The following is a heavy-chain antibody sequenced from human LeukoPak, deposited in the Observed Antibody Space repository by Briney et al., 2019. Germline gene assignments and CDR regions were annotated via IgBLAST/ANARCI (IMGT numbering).Heavy chain of an antibody. CDR3: VRGGAPIY. D-gene: IGHD3-10*01. CDR1: GFTFSSYW. J-gene: IGHJ4*02. Sequence: GGSLRLSCEASGFTFSSYWMSWIRQAPGKGLEWVANIKTDGSEKYYVDSVKGRFTISRDNARNSVYLQMSSLRAEDSAVYYCVRGGAPIYWGQGTLVTVSS. V-gene: IGHV3-7*01. CDR2: IKTDGSEK.